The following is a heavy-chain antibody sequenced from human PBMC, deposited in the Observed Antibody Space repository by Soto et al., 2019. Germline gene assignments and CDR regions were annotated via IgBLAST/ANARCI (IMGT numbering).Heavy chain of an antibody. Sequence: QVQLVQSGAEVMKPGSSLKVSCKASGGTFSSYAISWVRQAPGQGLEWMGGIIPIFGTANYAQTFQGRVTITADESTSTAYMELSSLRSEDTAVYYCARSYSSGWYGLDLWGQGTTVTVSS. CDR2: IIPIFGTA. CDR1: GGTFSSYA. CDR3: ARSYSSGWYGLDL. V-gene: IGHV1-69*01. J-gene: IGHJ6*02. D-gene: IGHD6-19*01.